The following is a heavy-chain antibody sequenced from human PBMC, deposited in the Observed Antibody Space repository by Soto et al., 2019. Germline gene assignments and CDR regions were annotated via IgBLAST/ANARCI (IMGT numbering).Heavy chain of an antibody. CDR2: ISAYNGNT. CDR1: GYTFTSYG. Sequence: GASVKVSCKASGYTFTSYGISWVRQAPGQGLEWMGWISAYNGNTNYAQKLQGRVTMTTDTSTSTAYMELRSLRSDDTAVYYCARAPAYYDFWSGYSPSRTIPEIPQHFDSGGQGTLVTVSS. D-gene: IGHD3-3*01. V-gene: IGHV1-18*01. J-gene: IGHJ4*02. CDR3: ARAPAYYDFWSGYSPSRTIPEIPQHFDS.